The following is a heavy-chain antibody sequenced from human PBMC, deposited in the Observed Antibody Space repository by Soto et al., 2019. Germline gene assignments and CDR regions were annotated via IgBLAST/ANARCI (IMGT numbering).Heavy chain of an antibody. V-gene: IGHV4-4*02. J-gene: IGHJ6*02. CDR3: ARDRRVVAARPDYYYGMDV. D-gene: IGHD6-6*01. Sequence: PSETMSLTYAVSGVSISSSNWWSWVRQPPGKGLEWIGEIYHSGSTNYNPSLKSRVTISVDKSKNQFSLKLSSVTAADTAVYYCARDRRVVAARPDYYYGMDVWGQGTTVTVS. CDR2: IYHSGST. CDR1: GVSISSSNW.